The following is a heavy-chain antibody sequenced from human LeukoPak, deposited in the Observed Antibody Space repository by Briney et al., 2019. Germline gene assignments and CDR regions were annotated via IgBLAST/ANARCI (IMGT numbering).Heavy chain of an antibody. J-gene: IGHJ4*02. CDR2: ITYDGNTK. D-gene: IGHD2-2*01. CDR1: GFIFSDYA. CDR3: AREAGCFGTTSCFERFFDF. V-gene: IGHV3-30*04. Sequence: PGRPLRLSCGATGFIFSDYAIHWVRQAPGKGLEWLAVITYDGNTKLYADSVRGRFTISRDNSKNTLYLQMYSLRADDTAVYYCAREAGCFGTTSCFERFFDFWGQGTLVTVSS.